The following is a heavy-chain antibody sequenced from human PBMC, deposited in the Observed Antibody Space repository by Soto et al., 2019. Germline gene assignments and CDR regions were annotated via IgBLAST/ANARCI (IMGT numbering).Heavy chain of an antibody. CDR1: GFTVSNNY. J-gene: IGHJ4*02. CDR3: PTLPGGGGY. CDR2: IYSGGYT. Sequence: EVQLVESGGGLIQPGGSLRLSCAVSGFTVSNNYMSWVRQAPGKGLEGVSVIYSGGYTAYGDSVKGRFTISRDNSKNTPFFQKNSQGSAAPAVYYWPTLPGGGGYWGQGTLVTVSS. D-gene: IGHD3-10*01. V-gene: IGHV3-53*01.